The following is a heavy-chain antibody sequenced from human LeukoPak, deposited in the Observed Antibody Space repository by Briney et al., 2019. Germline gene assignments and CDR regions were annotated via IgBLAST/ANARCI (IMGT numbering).Heavy chain of an antibody. D-gene: IGHD6-19*01. J-gene: IGHJ4*02. Sequence: SGGSLRLSCAASGFRFSDYNMNWVRQVPGKGLEWVSYIQSVSLTIYYLDSVKGRFTISRDNAKNSLFLQMNSLRVEDTAVYYCARGLYRYSSGWHFDYRGQGILVTVSS. CDR1: GFRFSDYN. CDR3: ARGLYRYSSGWHFDY. V-gene: IGHV3-48*04. CDR2: IQSVSLTI.